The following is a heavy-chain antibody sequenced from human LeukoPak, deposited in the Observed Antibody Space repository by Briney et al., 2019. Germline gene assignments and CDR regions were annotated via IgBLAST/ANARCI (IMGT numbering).Heavy chain of an antibody. CDR3: ARAPVATPSEFDY. CDR2: ISYGGNT. D-gene: IGHD5-12*01. J-gene: IGHJ4*02. Sequence: SQTLSLTCTVSGDSISSGGYWWSWIRQHPGKGPEWIGYISYGGNTYYNPSLKSRVAISADTPKNQFSLKLSSTTAADTAVYYCARAPVATPSEFDYWGQGTLVTASS. CDR1: GDSISSGGYW. V-gene: IGHV4-31*03.